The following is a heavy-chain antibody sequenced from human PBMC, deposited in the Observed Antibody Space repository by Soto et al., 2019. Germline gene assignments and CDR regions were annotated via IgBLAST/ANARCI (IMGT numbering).Heavy chain of an antibody. J-gene: IGHJ4*02. CDR2: ISFSGDST. D-gene: IGHD2-15*01. V-gene: IGHV3-23*01. CDR3: APRHLAYCSGGTCNPFDF. Sequence: EVQLLESGGGLVQPGGSLRLSCAASGFTFSTYAMNWVRQAPGKGLEWISTISFSGDSTYYADSVKGRFTISRDNSKNTLYLQMNSLRAEDTAMYYCAPRHLAYCSGGTCNPFDFWGQGALVTVSS. CDR1: GFTFSTYA.